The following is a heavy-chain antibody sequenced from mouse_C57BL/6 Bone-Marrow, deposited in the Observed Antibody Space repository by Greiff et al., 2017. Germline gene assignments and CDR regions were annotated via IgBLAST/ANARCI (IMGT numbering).Heavy chain of an antibody. Sequence: DVQLQESGTVLARPGASVTMSCKTSGYTFTSYWMHWVKQRPGQGLEWIGAIYPGNSDTSYNQKFKGKAKLTAVTSASTAYMELSSLTNEDSAVYYCTRREDSHYYAMDYWGQGTSVTVSS. CDR2: IYPGNSDT. CDR3: TRREDSHYYAMDY. J-gene: IGHJ4*01. CDR1: GYTFTSYW. V-gene: IGHV1-5*01.